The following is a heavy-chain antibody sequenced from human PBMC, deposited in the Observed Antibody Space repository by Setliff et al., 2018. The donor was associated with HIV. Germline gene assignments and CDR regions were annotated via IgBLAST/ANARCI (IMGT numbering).Heavy chain of an antibody. CDR3: ARDPGAYYDYVWGSYRCYYFDY. CDR2: IYHSGST. D-gene: IGHD3-16*02. CDR1: GYSISSDYY. V-gene: IGHV4-38-2*02. J-gene: IGHJ4*02. Sequence: PSETLSLTCAVSGYSISSDYYWGWIRQPPGKGLEWIGSIYHSGSTYYNPSLKSRVTISVDTSKNQFSLKLSSVTAADTAVYYCARDPGAYYDYVWGSYRCYYFDYWSQGTLVTVSS.